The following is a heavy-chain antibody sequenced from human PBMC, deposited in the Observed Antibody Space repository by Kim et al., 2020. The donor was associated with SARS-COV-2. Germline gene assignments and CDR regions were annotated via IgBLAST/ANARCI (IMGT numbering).Heavy chain of an antibody. J-gene: IGHJ4*02. V-gene: IGHV3-74*01. CDR3: TSTGSSGY. Sequence: DGSRTNYEVSVKGRFTISRDNAKSTLYLQMDSWGAEDTAVYYCTSTGSSGYWGQGTLVSVSS. CDR2: DGSRT. D-gene: IGHD6-6*01.